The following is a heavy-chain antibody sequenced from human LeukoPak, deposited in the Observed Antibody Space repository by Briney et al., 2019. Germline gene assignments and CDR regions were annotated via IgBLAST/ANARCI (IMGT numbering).Heavy chain of an antibody. Sequence: GGSLRLSCIASGFTFSGYSMIWVRQAPGKGLEWVSSISSSHNYIYYADSVKGRFTISRDNAKNSQYLQMNSLRAEDTAVYHCARFCSSSNCPYYYHMDVWGKGTTVTVSS. CDR2: ISSSHNYI. CDR3: ARFCSSSNCPYYYHMDV. CDR1: GFTFSGYS. V-gene: IGHV3-21*01. J-gene: IGHJ6*03. D-gene: IGHD2-2*01.